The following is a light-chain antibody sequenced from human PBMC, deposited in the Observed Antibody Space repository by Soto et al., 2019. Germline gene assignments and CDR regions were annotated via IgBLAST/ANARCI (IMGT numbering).Light chain of an antibody. CDR2: GAS. CDR1: QSVRSY. V-gene: IGKV3-15*01. J-gene: IGKJ1*01. Sequence: EIVMTQSPATLSVSAGDGATLSCRASQSVRSYLAWYQQKPGQAPRLLIYGASTRATGIPARFSGSGSGTEFSLTISSLQSEDFAVYYCQQYNNWPGTFGQGTKVEIK. CDR3: QQYNNWPGT.